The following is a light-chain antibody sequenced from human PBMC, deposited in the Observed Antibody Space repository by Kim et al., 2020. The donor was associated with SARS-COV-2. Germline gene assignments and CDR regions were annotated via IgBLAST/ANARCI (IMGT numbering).Light chain of an antibody. J-gene: IGLJ2*01. Sequence: QSIAVSSTGTSSDVGGYNYVSGYQHHPGKAPTLMIYDVRNRPSGVSNRFSGSKSGNTASLTISGLQAEDEADYYCSSYTSSSTLVVFGGGTKVTVL. CDR3: SSYTSSSTLVV. CDR2: DVR. V-gene: IGLV2-14*03. CDR1: SSDVGGYNY.